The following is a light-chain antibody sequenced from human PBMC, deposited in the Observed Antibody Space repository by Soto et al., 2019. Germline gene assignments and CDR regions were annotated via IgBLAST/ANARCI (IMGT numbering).Light chain of an antibody. V-gene: IGLV1-44*01. Sequence: QSVLTQSPSASGSSGQKVSISCSGSSSNIGSNTVNWYQLVPGTAPKLLIYSNDQRPSAVPGRFSGSKSGTSASLTISGLQYEDEADYYCATWDDSLNNVIFGGGTKLTVL. CDR2: SND. J-gene: IGLJ2*01. CDR1: SSNIGSNT. CDR3: ATWDDSLNNVI.